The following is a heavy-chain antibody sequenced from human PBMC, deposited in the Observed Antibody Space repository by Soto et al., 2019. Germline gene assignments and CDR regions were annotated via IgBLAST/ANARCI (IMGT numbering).Heavy chain of an antibody. CDR1: GGSINSYW. CDR3: ARDIGSYAYGEGY. Sequence: SETLSLTCSVSGGSINSYWWSWIRQPAGKGLEWIGRVYSTGTTDYNPSLNSRATMSVETSKNQFSLKLTSVTAADTAVYYCARDIGSYAYGEGYWGQGIQVTVSS. CDR2: VYSTGTT. D-gene: IGHD3-10*01. V-gene: IGHV4-4*07. J-gene: IGHJ4*02.